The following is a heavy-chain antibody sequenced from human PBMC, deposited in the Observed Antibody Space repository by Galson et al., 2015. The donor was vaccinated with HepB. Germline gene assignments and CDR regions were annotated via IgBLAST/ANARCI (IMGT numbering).Heavy chain of an antibody. CDR3: ARKGRGYTPNFDY. V-gene: IGHV3-21*01. D-gene: IGHD5-18*01. Sequence: SLRLSCAASGFTFSSYSMNWVRQAPGKGLEWVSSISSSSSYIYYADSVKGRFTISRDNAKNSLYLQMNSLRAEDTAVYYCARKGRGYTPNFDYWGQGTLVTVSS. CDR1: GFTFSSYS. CDR2: ISSSSSYI. J-gene: IGHJ4*02.